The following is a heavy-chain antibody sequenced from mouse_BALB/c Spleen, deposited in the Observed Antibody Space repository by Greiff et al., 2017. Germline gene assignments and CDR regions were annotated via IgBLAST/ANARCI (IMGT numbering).Heavy chain of an antibody. J-gene: IGHJ4*01. Sequence: VQRVESGAELVKPGASVKLSCKASGYTFTSYYMYWVKQRPGQGLEWIGEINPSNGGTNFNEKFKSKATLTVDKSSSTAYMQLSSLTSEDSAVYYCTRDYYGSSKAMDYWGQGTSVTVSS. V-gene: IGHV1S81*02. D-gene: IGHD1-1*01. CDR3: TRDYYGSSKAMDY. CDR2: INPSNGGT. CDR1: GYTFTSYY.